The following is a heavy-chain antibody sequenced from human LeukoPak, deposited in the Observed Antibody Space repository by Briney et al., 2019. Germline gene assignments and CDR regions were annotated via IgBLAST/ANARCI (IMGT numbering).Heavy chain of an antibody. CDR3: ARDRMDTGTYFDY. V-gene: IGHV1-18*01. D-gene: IGHD5-18*01. CDR1: GYTFTTYG. J-gene: IGHJ4*02. Sequence: ASVKVSCRSSGYTFTTYGITWVRQAPGQGLEWMGWISTYNGNTNYAQKLQGRVTMTTDTSTSTAYMELRSLRSDDAAMYYHARDRMDTGTYFDYWGQGTLVTVSS. CDR2: ISTYNGNT.